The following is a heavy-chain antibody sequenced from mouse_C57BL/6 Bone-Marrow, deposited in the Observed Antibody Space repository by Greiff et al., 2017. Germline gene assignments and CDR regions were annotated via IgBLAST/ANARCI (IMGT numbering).Heavy chain of an antibody. CDR2: IDPEDGDT. D-gene: IGHD1-1*01. Sequence: VQLKESGAELVRPGASVKLSCTASGFNIKDYYMHWVKQRPEQGLEWIGRIDPEDGDTEYASKFQGKATMTADTSSNTAYLQLSSLTSEDTAVXYCTPFITTVVPFAYWGQGTLVTVSA. CDR3: TPFITTVVPFAY. V-gene: IGHV14-1*01. J-gene: IGHJ3*01. CDR1: GFNIKDYY.